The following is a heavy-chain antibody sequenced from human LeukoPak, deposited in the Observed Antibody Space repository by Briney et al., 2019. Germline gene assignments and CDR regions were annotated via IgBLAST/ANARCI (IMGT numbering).Heavy chain of an antibody. J-gene: IGHJ4*02. D-gene: IGHD3-3*01. CDR2: IYYSGST. CDR1: GGSISSYY. Sequence: SETLSLTCTVSGGSISSYYWSWIRQPPGKGLEWIGYIYYSGSTNYNPSLKSRVTISVDTSKNQFSLKLSSVTAADTAVYYCARDPGWDFGVVIDSYWGQGTLVTVSS. CDR3: ARDPGWDFGVVIDSY. V-gene: IGHV4-59*01.